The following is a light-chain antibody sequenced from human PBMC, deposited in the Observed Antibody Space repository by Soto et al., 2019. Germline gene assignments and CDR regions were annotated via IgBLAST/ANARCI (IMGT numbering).Light chain of an antibody. CDR1: SSDVGVYDY. J-gene: IGLJ3*02. Sequence: QSALTQPASVSGSPGQSITISCTGTSSDVGVYDYVSWYQQHPGKAPKLLIYDVSNRPAGISNRFSGSKSGNTASLTISGLQAVDEADYYCSSYTTSTTRVFGGGTKLTVL. CDR3: SSYTTSTTRV. V-gene: IGLV2-14*03. CDR2: DVS.